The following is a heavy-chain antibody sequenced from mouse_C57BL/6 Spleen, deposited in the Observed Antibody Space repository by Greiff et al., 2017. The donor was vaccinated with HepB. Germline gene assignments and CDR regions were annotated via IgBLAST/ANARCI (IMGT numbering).Heavy chain of an antibody. Sequence: VQLVESGPGLVQPSQSLSITCTVSGFSFTSYGVHWVRQSPGKGLEWLGVIWSGGSTDYNAAFISRLSIRKDNSKSQVCFKMNSLQADDTAIYYCARYEYFDVWGTGTTVTVSS. CDR1: GFSFTSYG. J-gene: IGHJ1*03. CDR2: IWSGGST. D-gene: IGHD2-10*02. V-gene: IGHV2-2*01. CDR3: ARYEYFDV.